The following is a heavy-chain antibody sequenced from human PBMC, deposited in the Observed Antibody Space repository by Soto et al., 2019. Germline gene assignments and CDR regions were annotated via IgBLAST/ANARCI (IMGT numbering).Heavy chain of an antibody. CDR2: ISYDGSNK. Sequence: QVQLVESGGGVVQPGRSLRLSRAASRFTFSSYGMHWVRQAPGKGLEWVAVISYDGSNKYYADSVKGRFTISRDNSKNTLYLQMNSLRAEDTAVYYCAKTLSGYNYGPSGSYYYGMDVWGQGTTVTVSS. V-gene: IGHV3-30*18. CDR1: RFTFSSYG. CDR3: AKTLSGYNYGPSGSYYYGMDV. D-gene: IGHD5-18*01. J-gene: IGHJ6*02.